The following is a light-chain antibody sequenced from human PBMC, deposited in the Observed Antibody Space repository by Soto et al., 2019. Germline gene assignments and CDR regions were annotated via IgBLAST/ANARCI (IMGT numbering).Light chain of an antibody. V-gene: IGKV4-1*01. CDR1: QSVLYSSNNKNY. CDR2: WAS. CDR3: QQYYSSLWT. Sequence: DIVMTQSPDSLAVSLGERATINCKSSQSVLYSSNNKNYLAWYQQKPGQPPKLLIYWASTRESGVPDRFSGSGSGTAFTLTISSLQAEDVAVYYGQQYYSSLWTFGQGTKVEIK. J-gene: IGKJ1*01.